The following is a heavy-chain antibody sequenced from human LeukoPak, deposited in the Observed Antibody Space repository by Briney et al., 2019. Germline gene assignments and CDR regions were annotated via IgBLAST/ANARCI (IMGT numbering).Heavy chain of an antibody. CDR3: AKNIWFGESSDAFHI. CDR2: INPNSGGT. D-gene: IGHD3-10*01. Sequence: ASVKVSCKASGYTITNNYMHWVRQAPGQGLEWMRWINPNSGGTNYAQKFQGRVTMTRDTSISTAHMELSRLRSDDTAVYYCAKNIWFGESSDAFHIWGRGTMVTVSS. V-gene: IGHV1-2*02. J-gene: IGHJ3*02. CDR1: GYTITNNY.